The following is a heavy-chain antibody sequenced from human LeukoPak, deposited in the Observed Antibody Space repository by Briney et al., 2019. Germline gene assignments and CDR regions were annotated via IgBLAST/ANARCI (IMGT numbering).Heavy chain of an antibody. V-gene: IGHV3-11*01. CDR3: ASSQLLYYYGMDV. D-gene: IGHD4-23*01. Sequence: GGFLRLSCAASGFTFSDYYMSWIRQAPGKGLEWVSYISSSSSTIYYADSVKGRFTISRDNAKNSLYLQMNSLRAEDTAVYYCASSQLLYYYGMDVWGQGTTVTVSS. J-gene: IGHJ6*02. CDR1: GFTFSDYY. CDR2: ISSSSSTI.